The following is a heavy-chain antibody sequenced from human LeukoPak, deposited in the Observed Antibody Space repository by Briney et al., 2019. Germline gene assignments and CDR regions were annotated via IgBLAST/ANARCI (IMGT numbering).Heavy chain of an antibody. Sequence: GGSLRLSCAASGFTFSSQWMSWVRQAPGKGLEWVANVNQGGTEKYYVDSVKGRFTISRDNAENSLYLQMNSLRAEDTAVYYCARRRGLNQLLFRRDRGGFDYWGQGPLVTVSS. D-gene: IGHD2-2*01. J-gene: IGHJ4*02. CDR2: VNQGGTEK. V-gene: IGHV3-7*01. CDR3: ARRRGLNQLLFRRDRGGFDY. CDR1: GFTFSSQW.